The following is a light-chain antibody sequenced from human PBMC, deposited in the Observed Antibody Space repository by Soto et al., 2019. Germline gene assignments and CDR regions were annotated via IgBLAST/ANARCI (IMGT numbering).Light chain of an antibody. V-gene: IGKV3-20*01. CDR1: RSVSSNY. J-gene: IGKJ5*01. CDR2: AVS. CDR3: QQYRTSPAIS. Sequence: PGGLDTLSCRASRSVSSNYLGWYQQKPGQAPRLLIYAVSTRATGIPDRFSGSGSGTDFTLTISRLEPEDSALYFCQQYRTSPAISFGQGTRLEIK.